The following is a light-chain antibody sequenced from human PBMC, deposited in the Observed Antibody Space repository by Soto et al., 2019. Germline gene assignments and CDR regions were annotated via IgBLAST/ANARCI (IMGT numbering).Light chain of an antibody. CDR3: QKYNSAPQT. CDR2: AAS. J-gene: IGKJ2*01. CDR1: QGISNY. Sequence: DIQMTQSPSSLSASVGDRVTITCRASQGISNYLGWYQQKPGKVPKLLIYAASTLHSGFPSRFSGSGSGTDFTLTISSLQPEDVATYYCQKYNSAPQTFGQGNKLEIK. V-gene: IGKV1-27*01.